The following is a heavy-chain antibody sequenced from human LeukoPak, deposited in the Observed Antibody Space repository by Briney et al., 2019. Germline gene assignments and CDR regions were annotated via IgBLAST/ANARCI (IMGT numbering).Heavy chain of an antibody. CDR1: GGSISSSSYY. J-gene: IGHJ6*03. CDR2: IYYSGST. Sequence: PSETLSLTCAVSGGSISSSSYYWCWIRQPPGKGLEYIGNIYYSGSTYYNPSLKSRVTISVDTSKNQFSLRLSSVTAADTAVYYCARHIAAAGSNYYYMDVWGEGTTVTVSS. CDR3: ARHIAAAGSNYYYMDV. V-gene: IGHV4-39*01. D-gene: IGHD6-13*01.